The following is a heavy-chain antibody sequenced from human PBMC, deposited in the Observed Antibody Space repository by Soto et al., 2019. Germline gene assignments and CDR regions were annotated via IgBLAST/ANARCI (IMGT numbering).Heavy chain of an antibody. J-gene: IGHJ5*02. Sequence: ASVKVSCKASGYTFTGYYMHWVRQAPGQGLEWMGWINPNSGGTNYAQKFQGWVTMTRDTSISTAYMELSRLRSDDTAVYYCARGRGYDFWSGSWFDPWGQGTLVTVSS. CDR2: INPNSGGT. D-gene: IGHD3-3*01. CDR3: ARGRGYDFWSGSWFDP. V-gene: IGHV1-2*04. CDR1: GYTFTGYY.